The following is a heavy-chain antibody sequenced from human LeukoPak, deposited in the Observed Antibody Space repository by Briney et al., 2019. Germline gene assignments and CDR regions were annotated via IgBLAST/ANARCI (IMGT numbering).Heavy chain of an antibody. CDR2: IYYSGST. D-gene: IGHD3-9*01. CDR1: GGSISSSSYY. CDR3: AREGASYYDILTGYYPPQNPPKSLDY. V-gene: IGHV4-39*02. J-gene: IGHJ4*02. Sequence: SETLSLTCTVSGGSISSSSYYWGWIRQPPGKGLEWIGSIYYSGSTYYNPSLKSRVTVSVDTSKNQFFLKLSSVTAADTAVYYCAREGASYYDILTGYYPPQNPPKSLDYWGQGTLVTVSS.